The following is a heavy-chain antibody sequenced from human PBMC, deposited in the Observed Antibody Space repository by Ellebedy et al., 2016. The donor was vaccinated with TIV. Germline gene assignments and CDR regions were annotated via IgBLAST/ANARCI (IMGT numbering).Heavy chain of an antibody. CDR3: ARGRDYAMDV. Sequence: GESLKISCKGSGYSFTSYWIGWVRRMPGKGLEWMGIIFPTDSHTTYSPSFQGQVTISADKSISTAYLQWSSLKASDTATFYCARGRDYAMDVWGQGTTVTVSS. J-gene: IGHJ6*02. CDR2: IFPTDSHT. CDR1: GYSFTSYW. V-gene: IGHV5-51*01. D-gene: IGHD3-10*01.